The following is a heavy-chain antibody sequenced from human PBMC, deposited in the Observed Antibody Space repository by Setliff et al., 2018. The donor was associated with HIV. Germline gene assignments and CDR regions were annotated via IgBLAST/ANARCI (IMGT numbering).Heavy chain of an antibody. J-gene: IGHJ4*02. CDR3: ARAYFGSGIYY. CDR2: IYSSGST. D-gene: IGHD3-10*01. CDR1: GGSISSYY. Sequence: KSSETLSLTCTVSGGSISSYYWSWIRQPPGMGLEWLGHIYSSGSTNYNPSLKSRVTISVDTSKNQFSLKLYSVTAADTAVYYCARAYFGSGIYYWGQGTLVTVSS. V-gene: IGHV4-4*09.